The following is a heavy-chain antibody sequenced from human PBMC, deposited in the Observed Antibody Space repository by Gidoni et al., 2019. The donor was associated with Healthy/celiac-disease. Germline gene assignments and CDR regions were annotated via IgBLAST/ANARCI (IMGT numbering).Heavy chain of an antibody. V-gene: IGHV2-5*02. CDR3: ARRGSYYFDY. Sequence: QITLKESGPTLVKHTQTLTLTCTFSGFSLSTSGGGVGWIRQPPGEALEWLALIYWDDDKRYIPSLKSRLTITKDTSKNQVVLTMTNMGPVDTATYYCARRGSYYFDYWGQGTLVTVSS. D-gene: IGHD1-26*01. J-gene: IGHJ4*02. CDR2: IYWDDDK. CDR1: GFSLSTSGGG.